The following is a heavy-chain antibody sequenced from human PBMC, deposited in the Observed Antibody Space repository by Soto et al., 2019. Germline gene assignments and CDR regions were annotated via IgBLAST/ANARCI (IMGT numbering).Heavy chain of an antibody. Sequence: SVKVSCKASGGTFSSYTISWVRQAPGQGLEWMGRIIPIHDIANYAQKFQGRVTITADKSTSTAYMELSSLRSEDTAVYYCAREGNFSYYHYCYGMDVWG. V-gene: IGHV1-69*04. CDR1: GGTFSSYT. CDR3: AREGNFSYYHYCYGMDV. CDR2: IIPIHDIA. J-gene: IGHJ6*02. D-gene: IGHD3-3*01.